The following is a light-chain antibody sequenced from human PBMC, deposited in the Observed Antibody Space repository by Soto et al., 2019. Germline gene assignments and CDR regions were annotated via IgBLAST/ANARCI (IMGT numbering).Light chain of an antibody. CDR2: GAS. CDR1: YSVSTN. Sequence: EIVMTQSPATLSVSPGEGATLSCRASYSVSTNLAWYQQTPGQAPRLLIYGASTRATGIPARFSGTGFGTEFTLTISSLQSGDSAVYYCQQYGSSPLISFGQGTRLEIK. J-gene: IGKJ5*01. V-gene: IGKV3-15*01. CDR3: QQYGSSPLIS.